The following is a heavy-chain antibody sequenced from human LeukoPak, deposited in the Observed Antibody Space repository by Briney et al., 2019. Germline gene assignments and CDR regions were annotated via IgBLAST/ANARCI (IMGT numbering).Heavy chain of an antibody. Sequence: QPGRSLRLSCAASGFTFSSYGMHWVRQAPGKGLEWVAVISYDGSNKYYADSVKGRFTISRDNSKNTLYLQMNRLRAEDKGVYYCAKEITEGIFDYWGKGTLVTVSS. V-gene: IGHV3-30*18. CDR1: GFTFSSYG. CDR2: ISYDGSNK. J-gene: IGHJ4*02. D-gene: IGHD6-13*01. CDR3: AKEITEGIFDY.